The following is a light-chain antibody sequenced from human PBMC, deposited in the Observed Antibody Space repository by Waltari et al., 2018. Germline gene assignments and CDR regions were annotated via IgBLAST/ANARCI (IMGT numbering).Light chain of an antibody. V-gene: IGKV3-11*01. Sequence: EIVLTQSPATLSLSPGERATLSCRASQSVSSYVAWYQQKPGQAPRLLIYDASNRATGIPARFSGSGSGTDFTLTISSLEPEDFAVYYCQQRSNWPEFTFGPGTKVDIK. CDR2: DAS. J-gene: IGKJ3*01. CDR3: QQRSNWPEFT. CDR1: QSVSSY.